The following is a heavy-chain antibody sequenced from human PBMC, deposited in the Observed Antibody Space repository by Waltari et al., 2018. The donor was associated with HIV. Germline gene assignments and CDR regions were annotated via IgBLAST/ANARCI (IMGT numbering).Heavy chain of an antibody. CDR2: MNQDGSDI. Sequence: EVQLVESGGGLVQPGGSLRLSCAASGFTFSNYWMSWARQAPGKGPEWVASMNQDGSDIYYGDSVKGRFTISRDNAKNSLYLQLNSLRADETAVYYCARDERWGHGTLVTVSS. J-gene: IGHJ4*01. V-gene: IGHV3-7*01. CDR1: GFTFSNYW. CDR3: ARDER.